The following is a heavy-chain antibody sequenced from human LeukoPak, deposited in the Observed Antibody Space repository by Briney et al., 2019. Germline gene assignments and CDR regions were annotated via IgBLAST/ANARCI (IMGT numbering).Heavy chain of an antibody. CDR3: ARDTQLYSVDY. D-gene: IGHD2-2*01. CDR1: GYTFTGYY. J-gene: IGHJ4*02. Sequence: GASVKVSCRXSGYTFTGYYMHWVRQAPGQGLEWMGRINPNSGGTNYAQKFQGRVTMTRDTSISTAYMELSRLRSDDTAVYYCARDTQLYSVDYWGQGTLVTVSS. CDR2: INPNSGGT. V-gene: IGHV1-2*06.